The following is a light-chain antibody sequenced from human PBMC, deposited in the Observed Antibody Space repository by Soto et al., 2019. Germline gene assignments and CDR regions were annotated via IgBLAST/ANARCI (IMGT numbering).Light chain of an antibody. V-gene: IGKV4-1*01. Sequence: DIVMTQFPDSLTVPLGERATINCKSSQSVLYSSNNKSYLAWYQHKPGQPPKVLIYWASTRESGVPDRFSGSGSGTDFTLTLSSLQADDVAVYYCQQYYTTPYTFGQGNKRDIK. CDR3: QQYYTTPYT. J-gene: IGKJ2*01. CDR1: QSVLYSSNNKSY. CDR2: WAS.